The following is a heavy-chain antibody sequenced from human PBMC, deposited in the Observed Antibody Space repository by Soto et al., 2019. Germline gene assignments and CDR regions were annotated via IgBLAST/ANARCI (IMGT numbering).Heavy chain of an antibody. CDR3: ARDLEGMDV. CDR2: IYYSGST. J-gene: IGHJ6*02. CDR1: GGSISSYY. V-gene: IGHV4-59*01. Sequence: SETLSLACTVSGGSISSYYWSWIRQPPGKGLEWIGYIYYSGSTNYNPSLKSRVTISVDTSKNQFSLKLSSVTAADTAVYYCARDLEGMDVWGQGTTVTVSS.